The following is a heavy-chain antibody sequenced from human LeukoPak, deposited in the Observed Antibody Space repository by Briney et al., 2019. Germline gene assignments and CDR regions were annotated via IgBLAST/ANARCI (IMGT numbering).Heavy chain of an antibody. D-gene: IGHD3-10*01. CDR2: LSRSGRYT. Sequence: GGSLRLSCAASGFTFSSFAMSWVRQAPGKGLEWVSSLSRSGRYTYYADSVKGRFTISRDNSKNTVLLQMNSLRVDDTAVYYCARDRYYDSGSYYNWGQGTLVTVSS. CDR3: ARDRYYDSGSYYN. V-gene: IGHV3-23*01. J-gene: IGHJ4*02. CDR1: GFTFSSFA.